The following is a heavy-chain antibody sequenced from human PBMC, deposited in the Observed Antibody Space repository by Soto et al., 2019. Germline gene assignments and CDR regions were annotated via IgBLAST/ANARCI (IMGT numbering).Heavy chain of an antibody. CDR2: IIPIFGTA. CDR1: GGTFSSYA. V-gene: IGHV1-69*13. D-gene: IGHD1-26*01. Sequence: SVKVSCKXSGGTFSSYAISWVRQAPGQGLEWMGGIIPIFGTANYAQKFQGRVTITADESTSTAYMELSSLRSEDTAVYYCARGSGTGLVVGPKCWFDPWGQGTLVTVSS. CDR3: ARGSGTGLVVGPKCWFDP. J-gene: IGHJ5*02.